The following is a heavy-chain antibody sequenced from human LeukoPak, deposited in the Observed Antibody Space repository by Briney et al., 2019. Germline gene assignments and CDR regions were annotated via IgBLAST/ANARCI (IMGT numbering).Heavy chain of an antibody. CDR3: AKAGSTTDYDYGDYGLDY. V-gene: IGHV3-74*01. Sequence: GGSLRLSCAASGFTFSSYWMHWVRQAPGKGLVWVSRINSDASSTAYADSVKGRSTISRDNSKNTLYLQMNSLRAEDTAVHYCAKAGSTTDYDYGDYGLDYWGQGTLVTVSS. D-gene: IGHD4-17*01. J-gene: IGHJ4*02. CDR2: INSDASST. CDR1: GFTFSSYW.